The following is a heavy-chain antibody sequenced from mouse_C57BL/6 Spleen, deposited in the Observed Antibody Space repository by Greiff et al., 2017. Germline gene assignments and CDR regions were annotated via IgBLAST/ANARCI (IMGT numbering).Heavy chain of an antibody. Sequence: VQLKESGPELVKPGASVKMSCKASGYTFTDYNMHWVKQSHGKSLEWIGYINPNNGGTSYNQKFKGKATLTVNKPSSTAYMELRSLTSEDSAVYYCARGEIYYSGSSSLLFDYWGQGTTLTVSS. CDR1: GYTFTDYN. D-gene: IGHD1-1*01. CDR3: ARGEIYYSGSSSLLFDY. J-gene: IGHJ2*01. V-gene: IGHV1-22*01. CDR2: INPNNGGT.